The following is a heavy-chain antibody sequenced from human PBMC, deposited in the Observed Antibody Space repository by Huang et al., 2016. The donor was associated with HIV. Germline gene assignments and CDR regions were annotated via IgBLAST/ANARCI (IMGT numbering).Heavy chain of an antibody. J-gene: IGHJ4*02. CDR2: MNPNTGNP. D-gene: IGHD4-17*01. CDR3: ARSAYGDLDY. V-gene: IGHV1-8*02. CDR1: GYTFTNYD. Sequence: QVHLVQSGAEVKKPGASVKVSCKASGYTFTNYDINGVRQAPGRGLEWMGWMNPNTGNPGFAQSFQGRVTMTRKTSITTAYMELTSLTSEDTAVYYCARSAYGDLDYWGLGTLVIVSS.